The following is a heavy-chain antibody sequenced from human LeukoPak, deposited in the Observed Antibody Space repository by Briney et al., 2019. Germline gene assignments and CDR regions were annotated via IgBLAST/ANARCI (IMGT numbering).Heavy chain of an antibody. Sequence: PSETLSLTCNVSGASMSYYYWSWIRQPAGKGLEWIGRIFPGHSPTYNPSLKSRVAMSVDMSENQFSLNLNSVTAADTAIYYCARHYYGLASTIESWGQGTQVTVYS. J-gene: IGHJ4*02. CDR3: ARHYYGLASTIES. V-gene: IGHV4-4*07. CDR1: GASMSYYY. D-gene: IGHD3-10*01. CDR2: IFPGHSP.